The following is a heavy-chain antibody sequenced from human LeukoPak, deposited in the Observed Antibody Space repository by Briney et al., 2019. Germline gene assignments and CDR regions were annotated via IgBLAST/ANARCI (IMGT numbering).Heavy chain of an antibody. V-gene: IGHV4-39*01. D-gene: IGHD2-2*01. CDR2: IYYSGST. J-gene: IGHJ3*02. CDR1: GGSISSSGYY. Sequence: PSETLSLTCTVSGGSISSSGYYWGWIRQPPGKGLEWIGSIYYSGSTYYNPSLKSRVTISEDTSKNQFSLKLSPVTAADTAVYYCAVYCSSTSCYARRAFDIWGQGTTVTVSS. CDR3: AVYCSSTSCYARRAFDI.